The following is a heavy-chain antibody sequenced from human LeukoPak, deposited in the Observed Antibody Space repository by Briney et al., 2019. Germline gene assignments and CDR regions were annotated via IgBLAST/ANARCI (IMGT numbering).Heavy chain of an antibody. CDR2: IWYDGSNK. CDR1: GIAFSSYG. J-gene: IGHJ4*02. Sequence: GTFLRISRPPDGIAFSSYGMQRVRQAAAKGLEWVAVIWYDGSNKYYADSVKGRFTISRDNSKNTLYLQMNSLRAEDTAVYYCARDSQWLVRRANYFDYWGQGTLVTVSS. D-gene: IGHD6-19*01. V-gene: IGHV3-33*01. CDR3: ARDSQWLVRRANYFDY.